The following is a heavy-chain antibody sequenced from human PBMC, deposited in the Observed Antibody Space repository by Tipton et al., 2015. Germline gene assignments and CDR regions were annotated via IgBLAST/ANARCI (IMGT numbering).Heavy chain of an antibody. J-gene: IGHJ4*02. CDR2: IYVGDSNI. Sequence: QLVQSGAEVRKTGESLEISCKASGYSFTSFVIGWVRQMPGKGLEWMGIIYVGDSNIRYSPSLQGQVTISADKSLSTAYLQWNSRKASDTAMYYCARLSTYGYNDYFDSWGQGTLVTVSS. CDR3: ARLSTYGYNDYFDS. V-gene: IGHV5-51*01. D-gene: IGHD5-24*01. CDR1: GYSFTSFV.